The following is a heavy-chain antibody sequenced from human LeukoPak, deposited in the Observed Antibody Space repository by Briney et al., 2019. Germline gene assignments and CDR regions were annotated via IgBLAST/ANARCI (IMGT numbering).Heavy chain of an antibody. CDR3: AREGGGTRWLDP. Sequence: IPSETLSLTCTVSGGSISSYDWSWIRQPAGKGLEWIGRINTSGSSNYNSSLRSRVTMSVDTSKNQLSLNLSSVTAADTAVYYCAREGGGTRWLDPWGQGTLVTVSS. CDR2: INTSGSS. CDR1: GGSISSYD. V-gene: IGHV4-4*07. D-gene: IGHD6-25*01. J-gene: IGHJ5*02.